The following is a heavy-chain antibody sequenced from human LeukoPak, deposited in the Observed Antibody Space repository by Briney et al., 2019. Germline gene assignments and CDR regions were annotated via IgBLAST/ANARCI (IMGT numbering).Heavy chain of an antibody. J-gene: IGHJ3*02. CDR3: ARPYTDAFDI. V-gene: IGHV4-39*01. Sequence: SETLSLTCTVSGGSISSSSYYWGWIRQPPGKGLEWIGSIYYSGSTYYNPSLKSRVTISVDTSKNQFSLKLSSVTAADTAGYYCARPYTDAFDIWGQGTIVTVSS. CDR2: IYYSGST. CDR1: GGSISSSSYY. D-gene: IGHD1-14*01.